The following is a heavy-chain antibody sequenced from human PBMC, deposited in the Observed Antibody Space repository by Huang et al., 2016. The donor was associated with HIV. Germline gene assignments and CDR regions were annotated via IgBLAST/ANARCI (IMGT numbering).Heavy chain of an antibody. CDR2: ISCFNGNT. J-gene: IGHJ4*02. CDR3: ARGYGTGWSYDREEY. CDR1: GYTFTNYG. V-gene: IGHV1-18*01. D-gene: IGHD6-19*01. Sequence: QVQLVQSGPEVQKPGASVRVSCKASGYTFTNYGITWVRQAPGQGLEWLGWISCFNGNTNYTQKLKGRVTMTTDTSTTTAYMELRSLRSDDTAMYFCARGYGTGWSYDREEYWGQGTLVTVSS.